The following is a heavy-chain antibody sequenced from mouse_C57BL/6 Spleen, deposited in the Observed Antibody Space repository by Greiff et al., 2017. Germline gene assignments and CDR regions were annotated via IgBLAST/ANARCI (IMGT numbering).Heavy chain of an antibody. D-gene: IGHD4-1*01. CDR3: ARELGLYAMDY. CDR1: GFTFSSYA. J-gene: IGHJ4*01. Sequence: EVQGVESGGGLVKPGGSLKLSCAASGFTFSSYAMSWVRQTPEKRLEWVATISDGGSYTYYPDNVKGRFTISRDNAKNNLYLQMSHLKSEDTAMYYCARELGLYAMDYWGQGTSVTVSS. V-gene: IGHV5-4*01. CDR2: ISDGGSYT.